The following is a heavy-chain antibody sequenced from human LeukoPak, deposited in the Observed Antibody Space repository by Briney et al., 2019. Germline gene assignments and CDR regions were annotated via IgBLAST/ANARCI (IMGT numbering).Heavy chain of an antibody. J-gene: IGHJ4*02. CDR1: GFSFSSYG. V-gene: IGHV3-30*02. D-gene: IGHD6-13*01. CDR2: IRYDGTNK. Sequence: PGGSLRLSCEASGFSFSSYGLHWVRQAPGKGLEWAAFIRYDGTNKYYADSVKGRFTISRDNSKNTLYLQMNSLRAEDTAVYYCAKDRHYSSSWSYYFDYWGQGTLVTVSS. CDR3: AKDRHYSSSWSYYFDY.